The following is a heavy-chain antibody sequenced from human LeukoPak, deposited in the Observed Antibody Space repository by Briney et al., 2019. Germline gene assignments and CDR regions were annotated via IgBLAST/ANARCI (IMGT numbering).Heavy chain of an antibody. CDR2: ITTTSTYT. J-gene: IGHJ5*02. CDR3: ARDWYCSSSICYTDRNWFDP. V-gene: IGHV3-11*05. D-gene: IGHD2-2*02. Sequence: PGGSLRLSCAASGFTFSDYSMSWIRQAPGKGLEWVSYITTTSTYTDYADSVKGRFTISRDNAKNSLYLQMNSLRPEDTAVYYCARDWYCSSSICYTDRNWFDPWGQVTLVTVSS. CDR1: GFTFSDYS.